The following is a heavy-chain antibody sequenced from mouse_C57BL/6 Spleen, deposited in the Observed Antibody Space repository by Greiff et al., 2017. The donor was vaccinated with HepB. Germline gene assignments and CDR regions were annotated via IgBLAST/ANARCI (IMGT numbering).Heavy chain of an antibody. CDR1: GYTFTSYW. J-gene: IGHJ4*01. CDR2: IDPSDSET. Sequence: VQLQQSGAELVRPGSSVKLSCKASGYTFTSYWMHWVKQRPIQGLEWIGNIDPSDSETHYNQKFKDKATLTVDKSSSTAYMQLSSLTSEDSAVYYCARFYYDYGGDYWGQGTSVTVSS. CDR3: ARFYYDYGGDY. V-gene: IGHV1-52*01. D-gene: IGHD2-4*01.